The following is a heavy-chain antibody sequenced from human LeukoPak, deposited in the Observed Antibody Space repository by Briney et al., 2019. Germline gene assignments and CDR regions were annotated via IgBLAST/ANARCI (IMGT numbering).Heavy chain of an antibody. Sequence: SETLSLTCTVSGGSISSSSYYWGWIRQPPGKGLEWIGSIYYSGSTYYNPSLKSRVTISVDTSKNQFSLKLSSVTAADTAVYYCARDKGDDSSLWGQGTLVTVSS. CDR3: ARDKGDDSSL. D-gene: IGHD3-22*01. CDR2: IYYSGST. CDR1: GGSISSSSYY. V-gene: IGHV4-39*07. J-gene: IGHJ4*02.